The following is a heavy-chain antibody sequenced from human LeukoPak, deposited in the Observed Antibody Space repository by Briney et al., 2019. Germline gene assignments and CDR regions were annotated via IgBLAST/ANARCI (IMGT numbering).Heavy chain of an antibody. V-gene: IGHV1-8*01. CDR1: GYTFTSYD. J-gene: IGHJ4*02. Sequence: ASVKVSCKASGYTFTSYDINWVRQATGQGLEWMGWMNPNSGNTGYAQKFQGRVTMTRNTSISTAYMELSSLRSEDTAVYYCARFGSNSFGFDYWGQGTLVTVSS. CDR2: MNPNSGNT. D-gene: IGHD6-13*01. CDR3: ARFGSNSFGFDY.